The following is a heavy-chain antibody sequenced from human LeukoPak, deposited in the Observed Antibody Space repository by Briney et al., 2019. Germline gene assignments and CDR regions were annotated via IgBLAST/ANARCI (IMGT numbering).Heavy chain of an antibody. V-gene: IGHV3-7*04. J-gene: IGHJ3*02. D-gene: IGHD6-19*01. Sequence: GGSLRLSCAASGFTFSNSWMSWVRQAPGKGLEWVANIKQDGSEKYYVDSVEGRFTISRDNAKNSLYLQMNSLRAEDTAVYYCARGAGAFDIWGQGTMVTVSS. CDR3: ARGAGAFDI. CDR1: GFTFSNSW. CDR2: IKQDGSEK.